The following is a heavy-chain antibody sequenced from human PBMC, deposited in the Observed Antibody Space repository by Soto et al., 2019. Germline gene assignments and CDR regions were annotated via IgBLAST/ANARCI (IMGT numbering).Heavy chain of an antibody. CDR3: AKTRGYCSSTSCSAFDY. CDR2: ISWNSGSI. CDR1: GFTFDDYA. V-gene: IGHV3-9*01. Sequence: EVQLVESGGGLVQPGRSLRLSCAASGFTFDDYAMHWVRQAPGKGLEWVSGISWNSGSIGYADSVKGRFTISRDNAKNSLYLQMHSLRAEDTALYYCAKTRGYCSSTSCSAFDYWGQGTLVTVSS. D-gene: IGHD2-2*01. J-gene: IGHJ4*02.